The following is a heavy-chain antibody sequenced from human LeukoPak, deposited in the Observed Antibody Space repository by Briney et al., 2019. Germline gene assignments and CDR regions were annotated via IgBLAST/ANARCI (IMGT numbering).Heavy chain of an antibody. CDR3: ATDGQPHAPYSSTVYGMDV. CDR2: FDPEDGET. V-gene: IGHV1-24*01. D-gene: IGHD6-13*01. Sequence: ASVKVSCKVSGYTLTELSMHWVRQAPGKELEWMGGFDPEDGETIYAQKFQGRVTMTEDTSTDTAYMELSSLRSEDTAVYYCATDGQPHAPYSSTVYGMDVWGQGTTVTVSS. J-gene: IGHJ6*02. CDR1: GYTLTELS.